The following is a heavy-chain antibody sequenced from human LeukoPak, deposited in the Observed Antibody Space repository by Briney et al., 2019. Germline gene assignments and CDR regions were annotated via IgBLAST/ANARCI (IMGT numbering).Heavy chain of an antibody. CDR2: IWHDGSHK. V-gene: IGHV3-33*01. D-gene: IGHD3-10*02. CDR3: AREIFCSGSYPGF. Sequence: GGSLRLSCAASGFAFNTYAMHWVRQAPGQGLEWVALIWHDGSHKFYSNSVRGQFTISRGNSKNTVSLQMNNLRPEDTAVYYCAREIFCSGSYPGFWGQGTLVTVSS. J-gene: IGHJ4*02. CDR1: GFAFNTYA.